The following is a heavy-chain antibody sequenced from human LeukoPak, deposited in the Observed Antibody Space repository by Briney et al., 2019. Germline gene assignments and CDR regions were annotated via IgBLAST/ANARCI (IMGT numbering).Heavy chain of an antibody. D-gene: IGHD3-22*01. V-gene: IGHV1-69*13. J-gene: IGHJ4*02. CDR1: GGTFSIYA. CDR3: ASLRYSSGYYYSGGDY. CDR2: IIPIFGTA. Sequence: GASVKVSFKASGGTFSIYAISWVRQAPGQGLEWMGGIIPIFGTANYAQKFQGRVTITADESTSTAYMELSSLRSEDTAVYYCASLRYSSGYYYSGGDYWGQGTLVTVSS.